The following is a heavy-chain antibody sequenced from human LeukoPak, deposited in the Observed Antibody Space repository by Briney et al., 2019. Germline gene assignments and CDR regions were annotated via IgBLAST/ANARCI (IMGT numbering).Heavy chain of an antibody. J-gene: IGHJ4*02. CDR3: AKHREDYADSCLDDY. CDR2: ITGGGGGT. D-gene: IGHD4-17*01. CDR1: RFTFSNYA. Sequence: QSGRSLRLSCAASRFTFSNYAMSWVRQAPGKGLEWVSAITGGGGGTYYADSVKGRFTISRDSSKNTLYLQMNSLRAEDTAVYYCAKHREDYADSCLDDYWGQGTLVTVSS. V-gene: IGHV3-23*01.